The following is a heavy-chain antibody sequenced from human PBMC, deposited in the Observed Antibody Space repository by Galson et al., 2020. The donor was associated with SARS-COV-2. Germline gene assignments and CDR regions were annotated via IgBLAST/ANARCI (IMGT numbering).Heavy chain of an antibody. CDR3: AREEMTTTNAFDY. Sequence: ASVQVSCKTSGYPFTGFYIHWVRQAPGQGREWMGWINPNSGGTDYAQKFQGRVTMTRDTSITTASVEISSLRSDDTAVYYCAREEMTTTNAFDYWGQGTLVTVSS. CDR2: INPNSGGT. CDR1: GYPFTGFY. V-gene: IGHV1-2*02. D-gene: IGHD4-4*01. J-gene: IGHJ4*02.